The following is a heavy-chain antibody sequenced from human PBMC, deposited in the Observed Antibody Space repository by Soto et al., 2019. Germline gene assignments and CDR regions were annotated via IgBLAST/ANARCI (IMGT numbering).Heavy chain of an antibody. Sequence: ASVKVSCKASGYSFSSYGITWVRQAPGEGLEWMGGIIPIFGTANYAQKFQGRVTMTRDTSTSTVYMDLSSLRSEDTAVYYCARSPYSSGYYYAIAYGGQGTQFTASS. CDR2: IIPIFGTA. CDR1: GYSFSSYG. D-gene: IGHD3-22*01. J-gene: IGHJ4*02. CDR3: ARSPYSSGYYYAIAY. V-gene: IGHV1-69*05.